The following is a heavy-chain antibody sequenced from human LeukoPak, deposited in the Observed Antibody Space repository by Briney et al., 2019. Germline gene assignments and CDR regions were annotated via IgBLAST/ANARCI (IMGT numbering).Heavy chain of an antibody. CDR1: GFTFSSYG. J-gene: IGHJ4*02. Sequence: GGSLRLSCAASGFTFSSYGMHWVRQAPGKGLEWVAFIRYDGSNKYYADSVKGRFTISRDNSKNTLYLQMNSLRAEDTAVYYCAKDSDYYGSGSYFVGNFFDYWGQGTLVTVSS. D-gene: IGHD3-10*01. CDR3: AKDSDYYGSGSYFVGNFFDY. CDR2: IRYDGSNK. V-gene: IGHV3-30*02.